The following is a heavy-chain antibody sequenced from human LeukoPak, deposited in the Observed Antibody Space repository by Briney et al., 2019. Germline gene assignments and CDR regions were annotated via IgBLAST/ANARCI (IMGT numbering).Heavy chain of an antibody. Sequence: PGGSLRLSCVVSGFTFSSYSMNWVRQAPGKGLEWVSSISSNSTYIYYADSVKGRFTISRDNSKNTLDLQMNSLRAEDTAVYYCARGGTTGTTSPLRAFDIWGQGTMVTVSS. CDR3: ARGGTTGTTSPLRAFDI. CDR2: ISSNSTYI. CDR1: GFTFSSYS. V-gene: IGHV3-21*04. J-gene: IGHJ3*02. D-gene: IGHD1-1*01.